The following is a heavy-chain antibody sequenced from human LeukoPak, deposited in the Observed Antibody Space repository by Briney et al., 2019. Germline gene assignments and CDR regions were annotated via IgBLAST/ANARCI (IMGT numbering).Heavy chain of an antibody. CDR1: GYTFTGYY. CDR3: AREGGYCSSTSCYYWFDP. D-gene: IGHD2-2*01. J-gene: IGHJ5*02. V-gene: IGHV1-2*02. CDR2: INPNSGGT. Sequence: ASVKVSCKASGYTFTGYYMHWVRQAPGQGLEWMGWINPNSGGTNYAQKFQGRVTMTRDTSISTAYMELSRLRSDDTAVYYCAREGGYCSSTSCYYWFDPWGQGTLVTVSS.